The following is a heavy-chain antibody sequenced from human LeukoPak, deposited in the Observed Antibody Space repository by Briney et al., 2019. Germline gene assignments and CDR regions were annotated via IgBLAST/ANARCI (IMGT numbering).Heavy chain of an antibody. J-gene: IGHJ4*02. D-gene: IGHD6-6*01. CDR3: ARDVRPFDY. CDR2: IYYSGST. CDR1: GGSISSYY. V-gene: IGHV4-59*01. Sequence: SETLSLTCTVSGGSISSYYWSWIRQPPGKGLEWIGYIYYSGSTNYNPSLKSRVTISVDTSKNQFSLKLSSVTAADTAVYYCARDVRPFDYWGQGTLVTVSS.